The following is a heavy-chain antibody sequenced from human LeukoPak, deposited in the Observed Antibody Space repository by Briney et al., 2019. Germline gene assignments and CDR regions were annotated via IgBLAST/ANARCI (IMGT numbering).Heavy chain of an antibody. J-gene: IGHJ6*02. CDR2: ISWNSGSI. CDR1: GFTFDDYA. Sequence: GGSLRLSCAASGFTFDDYAMHWVRQAPGKGLEWVSGISWNSGSIGYAVSVKGRFTISRDNAKNSLYLQMNSLRAEDTALYYCAKERLSTYYYGMDVWGQGTTVTVSS. CDR3: AKERLSTYYYGMDV. V-gene: IGHV3-9*01.